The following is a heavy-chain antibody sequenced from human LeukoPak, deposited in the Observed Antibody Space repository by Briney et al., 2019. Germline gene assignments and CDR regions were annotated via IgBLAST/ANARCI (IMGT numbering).Heavy chain of an antibody. CDR3: ARHDDFLSAYNY. J-gene: IGHJ4*02. V-gene: IGHV4-4*02. CDR2: IYHTGSV. Sequence: SGTLSLTCAVSGGSINSDYWWTWVRQSPGKGLEWIGEIYHTGSVNYNLSLESRVTISRDRSKNQFSLMLRSVTAADTAVYYCARHDDFLSAYNYWGQGILVTVSS. CDR1: GGSINSDYW. D-gene: IGHD3-3*01.